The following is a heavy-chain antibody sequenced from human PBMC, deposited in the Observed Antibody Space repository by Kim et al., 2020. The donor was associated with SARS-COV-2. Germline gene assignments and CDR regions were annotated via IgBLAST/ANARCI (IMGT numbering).Heavy chain of an antibody. J-gene: IGHJ4*02. Sequence: ASVKVSCKASGYTFTSYDINWVRQATGQGLEWMGWMNPNSGNTGFAQKFQGRVTMTRNTSISTAYMEVSSLRSEDTAVYYCARGTYYDSSDYSKKKFDYWGQGTLVTVSS. CDR2: MNPNSGNT. CDR1: GYTFTSYD. V-gene: IGHV1-8*01. D-gene: IGHD3-22*01. CDR3: ARGTYYDSSDYSKKKFDY.